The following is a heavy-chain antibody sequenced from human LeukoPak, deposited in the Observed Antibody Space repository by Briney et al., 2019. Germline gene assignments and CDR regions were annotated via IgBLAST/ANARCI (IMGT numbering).Heavy chain of an antibody. Sequence: GGSLRLSCTASGFTFSNYYMGWVRQAPGKGLEWVGNINQDGTERDYVDSVGGRFSISRDNAKNSVYLQMNSLRVDDTAKYYCARGQYLPQDVFNVWGPGTMVIVSS. CDR2: INQDGTER. V-gene: IGHV3-7*01. J-gene: IGHJ3*01. D-gene: IGHD2/OR15-2a*01. CDR3: ARGQYLPQDVFNV. CDR1: GFTFSNYY.